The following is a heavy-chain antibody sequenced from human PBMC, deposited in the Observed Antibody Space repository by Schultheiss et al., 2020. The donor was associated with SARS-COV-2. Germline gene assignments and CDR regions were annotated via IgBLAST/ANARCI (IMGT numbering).Heavy chain of an antibody. V-gene: IGHV3-33*06. CDR3: AKLARPGVRYYDFWSGPREGAFDI. CDR1: GFTFSSYA. CDR2: IWYDGSNK. D-gene: IGHD3-3*01. Sequence: GSLRLSCAASGFTFSSYAMSWVRQAPGKGLEWVAVIWYDGSNKYYADSVKGRFTISRDNSKNTLYLQMNSLRAEDTAVYYCAKLARPGVRYYDFWSGPREGAFDIWGQGTMVTVSS. J-gene: IGHJ3*02.